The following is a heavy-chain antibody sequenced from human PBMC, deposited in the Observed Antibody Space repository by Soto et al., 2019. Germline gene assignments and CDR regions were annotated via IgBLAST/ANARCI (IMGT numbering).Heavy chain of an antibody. CDR3: ARVDVLRYFDWGLFDP. V-gene: IGHV4-59*01. CDR1: GGSISSYY. Sequence: SETLSLTCTVSGGSISSYYWSWIRQPPGKGLEWIGYIYYSGSTNYNPSLKSRVTISVDTSKNQFSLKLSSVTAADTAVYYCARVDVLRYFDWGLFDPWGQGTLVTVS. D-gene: IGHD3-9*01. J-gene: IGHJ5*02. CDR2: IYYSGST.